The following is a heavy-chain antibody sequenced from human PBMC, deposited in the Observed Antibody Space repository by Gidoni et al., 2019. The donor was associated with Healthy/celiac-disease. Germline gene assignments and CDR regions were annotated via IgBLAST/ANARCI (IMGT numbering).Heavy chain of an antibody. J-gene: IGHJ6*02. D-gene: IGHD5-12*01. CDR1: GFTVSSNY. V-gene: IGHV3-53*04. CDR3: ARGDIVATIYPYYYYGMDV. Sequence: EVQLVESGGGLVQPGGSLRLSCAASGFTVSSNYMSWVRQAPGKGLEWVSVIYSGGSTYYADSVKGRFTISRHNSKNTLYLQMNSLRAEDTAVYYCARGDIVATIYPYYYYGMDVWGQGTTVTVSS. CDR2: IYSGGST.